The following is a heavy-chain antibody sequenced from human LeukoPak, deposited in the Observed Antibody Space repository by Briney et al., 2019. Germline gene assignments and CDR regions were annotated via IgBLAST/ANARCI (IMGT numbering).Heavy chain of an antibody. J-gene: IGHJ5*02. V-gene: IGHV3-66*01. D-gene: IGHD3-16*01. CDR2: IYSGGST. Sequence: GGSLRLSCAASGFTVSSNYMTWVRQAPGKGLEWVSVIYSGGSTYYADSVKGRFIISRDNSKNTLYLQVNSLRAEDTAMYYCARDWGFDPWGQGTLVTVSS. CDR1: GFTVSSNY. CDR3: ARDWGFDP.